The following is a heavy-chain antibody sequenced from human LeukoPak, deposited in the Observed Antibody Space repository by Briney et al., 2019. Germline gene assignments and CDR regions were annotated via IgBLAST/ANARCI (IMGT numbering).Heavy chain of an antibody. CDR2: LYYSGST. Sequence: PSETLSLTCTVSGGSISSGDYYWNWLRHPPGKGLEWIGILYYSGSTHYNPSLKSRVTISVDTSKNQFSLSLSSVTAADTAVYYCARGAYSGYDFDYWGQGILVTVSS. V-gene: IGHV4-30-4*01. CDR1: GGSISSGDYY. D-gene: IGHD5-12*01. CDR3: ARGAYSGYDFDY. J-gene: IGHJ4*02.